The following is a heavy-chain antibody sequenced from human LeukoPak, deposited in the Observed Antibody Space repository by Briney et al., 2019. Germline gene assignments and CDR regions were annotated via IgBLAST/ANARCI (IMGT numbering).Heavy chain of an antibody. D-gene: IGHD4-17*01. J-gene: IGHJ4*02. V-gene: IGHV1-18*01. CDR1: GYTFTSYG. Sequence: GASVKVSCKASGYTFTSYGISWVRQAPGQGLEWMGWISAYNGNTNYAQKLQGRVTMTTDTTTSTAYMELRSLRSDDTAVYYCARGWGDYGDYFFGYWGQGTLVTVSS. CDR2: ISAYNGNT. CDR3: ARGWGDYGDYFFGY.